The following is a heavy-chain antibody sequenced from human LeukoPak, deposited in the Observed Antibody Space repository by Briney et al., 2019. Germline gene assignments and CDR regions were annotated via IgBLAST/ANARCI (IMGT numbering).Heavy chain of an antibody. D-gene: IGHD6-19*01. V-gene: IGHV3-21*01. CDR3: ERVSSSSGWYGSADVEYFQH. J-gene: IGHJ1*01. Sequence: PGGSLRLSCAASGFTFSSYSMNWVRQAPGKGLEWVSSISSSSYIYYADSVKGRFTISRDNAKDSLYLQMTSLRAEDTAVYYCERVSSSSGWYGSADVEYFQHWGQGTLVTVSS. CDR2: ISSSSYI. CDR1: GFTFSSYS.